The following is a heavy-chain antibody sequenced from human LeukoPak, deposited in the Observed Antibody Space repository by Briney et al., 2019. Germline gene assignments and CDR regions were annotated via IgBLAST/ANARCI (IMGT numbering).Heavy chain of an antibody. V-gene: IGHV3-23*01. Sequence: GGSLRLSCVASGFSFSNLAMGWVRQAPGKGLEWVSVISDSGGTTYYADSVKGRFTISRDNSRNTLYLRMNSLRAEDTAIYYCARDLMAVAGTGFDYWGQGALVTVSS. D-gene: IGHD6-19*01. CDR2: ISDSGGTT. J-gene: IGHJ4*02. CDR3: ARDLMAVAGTGFDY. CDR1: GFSFSNLA.